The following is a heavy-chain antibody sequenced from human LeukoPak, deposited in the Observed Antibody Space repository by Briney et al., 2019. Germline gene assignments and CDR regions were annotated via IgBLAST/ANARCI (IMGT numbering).Heavy chain of an antibody. CDR1: GGSIGSGGYY. J-gene: IGHJ4*02. D-gene: IGHD3-22*01. CDR3: ARDKDSSGLDY. Sequence: PSQTLSLTCTVSGGSIGSGGYYWSWIRQHPGRGLEWIGYIYYSGRTYYNPSLKSRVTISVDTSKNQFSLKLTSVTAAATAVYYCARDKDSSGLDYWGQGTLVTVSS. V-gene: IGHV4-31*03. CDR2: IYYSGRT.